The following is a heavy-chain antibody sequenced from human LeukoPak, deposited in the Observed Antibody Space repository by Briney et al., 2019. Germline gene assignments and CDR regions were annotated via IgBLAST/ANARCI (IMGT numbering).Heavy chain of an antibody. CDR2: IGSSGATI. Sequence: GGSLRLSCAASGFTFSSYEMNWVRQAPGKGLEWVSFIGSSGATIYYADSVKGRFTISRDNAKNSLYLQMSSLRAEDTAVYYCARDRGIVRDSSGYYYDYWGQGTLVTVSS. D-gene: IGHD3-22*01. J-gene: IGHJ4*02. CDR3: ARDRGIVRDSSGYYYDY. CDR1: GFTFSSYE. V-gene: IGHV3-48*03.